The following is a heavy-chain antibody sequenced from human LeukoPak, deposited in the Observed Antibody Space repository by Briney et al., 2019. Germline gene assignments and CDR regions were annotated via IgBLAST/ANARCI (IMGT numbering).Heavy chain of an antibody. J-gene: IGHJ4*02. CDR3: ARETSCEYDFWSGYCRDYFDY. CDR2: IRYDGSNK. D-gene: IGHD3-3*01. Sequence: SGGSLRLSCAASGFTFSSYGMHWVRQAPGKGLEWVAFIRYDGSNKYYADSVKGRFTISRDNSKNTLYLQMNSLRAEDTAVYYCARETSCEYDFWSGYCRDYFDYWGQGTLVTVSS. CDR1: GFTFSSYG. V-gene: IGHV3-30*02.